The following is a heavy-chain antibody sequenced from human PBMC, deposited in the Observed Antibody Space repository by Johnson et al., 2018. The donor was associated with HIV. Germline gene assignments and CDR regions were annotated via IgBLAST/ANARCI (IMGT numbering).Heavy chain of an antibody. CDR2: IKGKTDGGTT. V-gene: IGHV3-15*01. D-gene: IGHD3-22*01. CDR3: ATVVVITQDAFDI. J-gene: IGHJ3*02. Sequence: VQLVESGGGVVRPGGSLRLSCAASGFTFDDYAITWVRQAPGKGLEWVGRIKGKTDGGTTDYAAPVKGRFTISRSESKNTLYLQMNSLKIEDTAVYYCATVVVITQDAFDIWGQGTMVTVSS. CDR1: GFTFDDYA.